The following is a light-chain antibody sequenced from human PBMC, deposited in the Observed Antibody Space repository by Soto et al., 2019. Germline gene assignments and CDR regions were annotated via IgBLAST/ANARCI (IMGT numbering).Light chain of an antibody. CDR2: GIS. J-gene: IGKJ1*01. CDR1: QTVTSTY. Sequence: EVVMTQSPATLSGSPGERATLSCRASQTVTSTYLAWYQQKPGQAPRLLIYGISSRATGVPDRFSGSGSGTDFTLTISRLEPEDFAVYYCQQYTDWPLTFGQGTKVDIK. CDR3: QQYTDWPLT. V-gene: IGKV3-20*01.